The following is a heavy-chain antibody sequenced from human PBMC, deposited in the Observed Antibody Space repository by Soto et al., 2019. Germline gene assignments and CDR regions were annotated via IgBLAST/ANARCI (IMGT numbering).Heavy chain of an antibody. V-gene: IGHV3-11*05. J-gene: IGHJ6*02. D-gene: IGHD2-21*01. CDR3: ARDKHKVTGLDV. CDR1: GFTFSDYY. CDR2: ITSSGTYT. Sequence: QVRLVESGGGLVQPGGSLRLSCSLSGFTFSDYYMSWIRQAPGKGLEWISYITSSGTYTMYADSVKGRFTISRDNARNSLYLQMNNLRADDTAVYYCARDKHKVTGLDVWGQGTTVTVSS.